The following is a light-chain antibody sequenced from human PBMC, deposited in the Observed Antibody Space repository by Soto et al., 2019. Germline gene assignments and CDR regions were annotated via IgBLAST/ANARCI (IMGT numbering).Light chain of an antibody. CDR2: GTS. CDR3: QQYGSSPRLT. CDR1: QSVSSDS. Sequence: EIVLTQSPGTLSLSPGERATLSCRASQSVSSDSLAWYQQKPGQAPRLLIYGTSSRVTGIPDRFSGSGSGTDFTLTISRLEPEDFAVYYCQQYGSSPRLTFGGGTKVEIK. J-gene: IGKJ4*01. V-gene: IGKV3-20*01.